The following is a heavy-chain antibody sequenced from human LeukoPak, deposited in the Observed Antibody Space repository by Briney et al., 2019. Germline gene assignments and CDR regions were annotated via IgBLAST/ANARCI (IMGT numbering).Heavy chain of an antibody. V-gene: IGHV1-18*01. CDR1: GYTFTSYG. J-gene: IGHJ4*02. CDR3: ARLGGEHYDSSGYIDY. Sequence: ASVKVSCKASGYTFTSYGISWVRQAPGQGLEWMGWISAYNGNTNYAQKLQGRVTMTTDASTSTAYMELRSLRSDDTAVYYCARLGGEHYDSSGYIDYWGQGTLVTVSS. CDR2: ISAYNGNT. D-gene: IGHD3-22*01.